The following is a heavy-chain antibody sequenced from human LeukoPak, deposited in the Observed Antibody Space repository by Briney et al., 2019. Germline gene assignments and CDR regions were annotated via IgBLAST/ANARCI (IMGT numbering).Heavy chain of an antibody. CDR1: GLTFSNYA. V-gene: IGHV3-23*01. CDR3: SKWGDYDVLTGYYDSDF. CDR2: IVGSGGST. D-gene: IGHD3-9*01. J-gene: IGHJ4*02. Sequence: AGASLRLSCAASGLTFSNYAMSWVRQAPGKGLEWVSAIVGSGGSTYYADSVKGRFTISRDNSKNTLFLQMNSLRVEDTALYYCSKWGDYDVLTGYYDSDFWGQGTLVTVSS.